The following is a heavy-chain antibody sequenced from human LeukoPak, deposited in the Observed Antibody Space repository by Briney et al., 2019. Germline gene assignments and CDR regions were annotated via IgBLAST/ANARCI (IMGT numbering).Heavy chain of an antibody. CDR2: ISSNGGST. CDR1: GFTFSSYS. V-gene: IGHV3-64*01. J-gene: IGHJ4*02. Sequence: GGSLRLSCAASGFTFSSYSMHWVRQAPGKGLEYVSAISSNGGSTYYANSAKGRFTISRDNSKNTLYLQMGSLRAEDMAVYYCASGDVGAPFDYWGQGTLVTVSS. CDR3: ASGDVGAPFDY. D-gene: IGHD1-26*01.